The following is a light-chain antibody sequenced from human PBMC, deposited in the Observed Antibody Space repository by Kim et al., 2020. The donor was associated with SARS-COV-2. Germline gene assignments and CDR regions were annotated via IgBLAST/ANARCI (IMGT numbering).Light chain of an antibody. CDR3: QQYYSTPRT. CDR2: WAS. V-gene: IGKV4-1*01. J-gene: IGKJ1*01. CDR1: QSVLYNSNNKSY. Sequence: ATINCKSSQSVLYNSNNKSYLARYQQKPGQPPKLLIYWASTRESGVPDRFSGSGSGTDFTLTISSLQAEDVAVYYCQQYYSTPRTFGQGTKVDIK.